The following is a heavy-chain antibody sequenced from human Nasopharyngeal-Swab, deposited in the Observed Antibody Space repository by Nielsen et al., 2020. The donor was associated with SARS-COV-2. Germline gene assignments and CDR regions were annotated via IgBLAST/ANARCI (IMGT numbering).Heavy chain of an antibody. V-gene: IGHV4-59*08. CDR1: GGSMSNFH. CDR3: ARRLGLRAPFDY. Sequence: GSLRLSCTVSGGSMSNFHWSWIRLSPGKGLEWIGYVYDSGSTKYNPSLNGRVTISVDTSKTQFSLKVRSVTAADTAVYFCARRLGLRAPFDYWGQGTLVTVSS. CDR2: VYDSGST. D-gene: IGHD5/OR15-5a*01. J-gene: IGHJ4*02.